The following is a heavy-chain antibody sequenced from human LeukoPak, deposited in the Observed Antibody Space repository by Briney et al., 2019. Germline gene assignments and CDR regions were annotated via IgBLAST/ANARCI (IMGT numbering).Heavy chain of an antibody. Sequence: PGGSLRLSCAASGFTFSSYGMHWVRQAPGKGLEWVAVIWYDGSNKYYADSVKGRFTISRDNSKNTLYLQMNSLRAEDTAVYYCTRAHCTGGVCYTYYFDYWGQGTLVTVSS. CDR1: GFTFSSYG. V-gene: IGHV3-33*01. CDR2: IWYDGSNK. J-gene: IGHJ4*02. CDR3: TRAHCTGGVCYTYYFDY. D-gene: IGHD2-8*02.